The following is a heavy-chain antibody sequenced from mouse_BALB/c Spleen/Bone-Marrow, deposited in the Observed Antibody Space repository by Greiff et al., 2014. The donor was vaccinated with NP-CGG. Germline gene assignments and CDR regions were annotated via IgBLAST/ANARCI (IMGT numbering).Heavy chain of an antibody. CDR1: GYAFTNYL. CDR2: INPGSGGA. Sequence: VQLQQSGAELVRPGTAVNVSCKASGYAFTNYLIEWVKQRPGQGLEWIGVINPGSGGANYNEKFKDKATLTADKSSSTAYMQLSSLTSDDSAVYFCARFGRYYFDYWGQGTTLTVSS. V-gene: IGHV1-54*01. J-gene: IGHJ2*01. CDR3: ARFGRYYFDY.